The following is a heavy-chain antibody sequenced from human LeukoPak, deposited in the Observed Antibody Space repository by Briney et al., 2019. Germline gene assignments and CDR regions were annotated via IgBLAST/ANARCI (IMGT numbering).Heavy chain of an antibody. CDR2: IYHSGST. V-gene: IGHV4-4*02. J-gene: IGHJ4*02. CDR1: GGSISSSNW. D-gene: IGHD6-13*01. Sequence: PSETLSLTCAVSGGSISSSNWWSWVRQPPGKGLEWIGEIYHSGSTNYNPSLKSRVTISVDRSKDQFSLKLSSVTAADTAVYYCARDLAAAGIRYFDYWGQGTLVTVSS. CDR3: ARDLAAAGIRYFDY.